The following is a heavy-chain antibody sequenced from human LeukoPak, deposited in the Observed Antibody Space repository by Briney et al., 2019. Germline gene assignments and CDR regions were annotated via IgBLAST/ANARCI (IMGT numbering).Heavy chain of an antibody. CDR1: GGSISSYY. V-gene: IGHV4-59*01. J-gene: IGHJ3*02. Sequence: PSETLSLTCTVSGGSISSYYWSWIRQPPGKGLEWIGYIYYGGSTNYNPSLKSRVTISVDTSKNQFSLKLSSVTAADTAVYYCARARGGSWYPEDRDAFDIWGQGTMVTVSS. D-gene: IGHD2-15*01. CDR2: IYYGGST. CDR3: ARARGGSWYPEDRDAFDI.